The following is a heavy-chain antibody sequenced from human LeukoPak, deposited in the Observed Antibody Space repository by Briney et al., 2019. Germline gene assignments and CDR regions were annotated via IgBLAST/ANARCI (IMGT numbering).Heavy chain of an antibody. Sequence: SETLSLTCTVSGGSISSSSYYWGWIRQPPGKGLEWIGNIYYSGSTYHNPSLKSRVTMSVDTSKNQFSLKLSSVTAADTAVYYCARGFCSSASCYGAYNWFDPWGQGTLVTVSS. J-gene: IGHJ5*02. V-gene: IGHV4-39*07. CDR1: GGSISSSSYY. D-gene: IGHD2-2*01. CDR2: IYYSGST. CDR3: ARGFCSSASCYGAYNWFDP.